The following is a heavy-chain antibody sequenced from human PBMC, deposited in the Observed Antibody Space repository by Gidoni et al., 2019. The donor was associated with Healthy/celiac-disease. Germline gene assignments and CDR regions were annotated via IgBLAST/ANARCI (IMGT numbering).Heavy chain of an antibody. D-gene: IGHD2-8*01. J-gene: IGHJ4*02. Sequence: QVQLQQWGAGLLKTSATLSLICAVYGGSFSRYYCSWIRQPPGNGLEWIGEFKHSVIINYSPSLKGRVTMSVDTTKNQFSLRLSSVTAADTAMYVCARGFWHDCTNGVCYLYFDYWGQGTLVTVSS. V-gene: IGHV4-34*02. CDR2: FKHSVII. CDR3: ARGFWHDCTNGVCYLYFDY. CDR1: GGSFSRYY.